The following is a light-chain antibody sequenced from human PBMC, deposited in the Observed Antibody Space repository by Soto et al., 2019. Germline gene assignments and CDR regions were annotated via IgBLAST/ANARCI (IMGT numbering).Light chain of an antibody. J-gene: IGKJ1*01. CDR1: QSVSSN. CDR2: GAS. Sequence: EMFLTQSPASLYVSQWGRPTLSSTASQSVSSNLAWYQQKPGQAPRLLIYGASTRATGIPARFSGSGSGTEFTLTISSLQSEDFAVYYCQQYNNWPPWTFGQGTKVDIK. V-gene: IGKV3-15*01. CDR3: QQYNNWPPWT.